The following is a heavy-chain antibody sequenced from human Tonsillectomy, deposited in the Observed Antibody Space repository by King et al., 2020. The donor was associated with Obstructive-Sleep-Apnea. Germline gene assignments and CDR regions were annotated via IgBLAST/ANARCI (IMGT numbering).Heavy chain of an antibody. D-gene: IGHD2-8*02. CDR1: GYSISTGYF. J-gene: IGHJ5*02. Sequence: QLQESGPGLVKPSETLSLTCSVSGYSISTGYFWGWIRQPPGQGLEWIGSIYHNGNPYYNPSLESRVTISMETYKNQFSLIVSSVTAADTAVYFCARAVSPRYCTGGSCFRNWFDPWGQGTLVTVSS. CDR2: IYHNGNP. V-gene: IGHV4-38-2*02. CDR3: ARAVSPRYCTGGSCFRNWFDP.